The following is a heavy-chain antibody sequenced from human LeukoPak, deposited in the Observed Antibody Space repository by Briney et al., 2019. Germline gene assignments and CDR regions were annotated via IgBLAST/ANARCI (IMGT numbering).Heavy chain of an antibody. V-gene: IGHV3-48*04. CDR2: VGISSGNT. D-gene: IGHD4-11*01. J-gene: IGHJ4*02. CDR3: ARDHNYAFDN. Sequence: GGSLRLSCAASGFMFSDYSMNWVRQAPGKGLEWISYVGISSGNTKYADSVMGRFTISGDSAKNSVYLQMNNLRVEDTALYYCARDHNYAFDNWGQGTLVTVSS. CDR1: GFMFSDYS.